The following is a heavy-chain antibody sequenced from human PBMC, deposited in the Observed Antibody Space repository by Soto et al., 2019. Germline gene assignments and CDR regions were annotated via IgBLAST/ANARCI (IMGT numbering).Heavy chain of an antibody. CDR2: ISAYNGNT. Sequence: ASVKVSCKASGYTFTSYGISWVRQAPGQGLQWMGWISAYNGNTNYAQKLQGRVTMTTDTSTSTAYMELRSLRSDDTAVYYCAREYYYDSSDYTTNWFDPWGQGTLVTVSS. V-gene: IGHV1-18*01. D-gene: IGHD3-22*01. J-gene: IGHJ5*02. CDR3: AREYYYDSSDYTTNWFDP. CDR1: GYTFTSYG.